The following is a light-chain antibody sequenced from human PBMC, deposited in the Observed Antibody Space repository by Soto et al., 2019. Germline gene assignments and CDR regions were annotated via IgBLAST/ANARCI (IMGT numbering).Light chain of an antibody. Sequence: EIVLTQSPGTLSLSPGERATLSCRASQSVSSSYLAWYQQKPGQAPRLLIYGASSRATRIPDRFSGSGSGTDFTLIISRLEPEDFAVYYCQQYGSSPPLTFGGGTKVEIK. CDR3: QQYGSSPPLT. V-gene: IGKV3-20*01. CDR1: QSVSSSY. J-gene: IGKJ4*01. CDR2: GAS.